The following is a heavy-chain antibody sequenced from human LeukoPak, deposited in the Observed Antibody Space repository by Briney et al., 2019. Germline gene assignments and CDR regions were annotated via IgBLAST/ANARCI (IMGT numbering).Heavy chain of an antibody. V-gene: IGHV4-59*01. D-gene: IGHD2-2*01. Sequence: SETLSLTCTVSGGSISSYYWSWIRRPPGKGLEWIGYIYYSGSTNYNPSLKSRVTISVDTSKNQFSLKLSSVTAADTAVYYCARASRYQLLRWGQGTLVTVSS. CDR2: IYYSGST. J-gene: IGHJ4*02. CDR1: GGSISSYY. CDR3: ARASRYQLLR.